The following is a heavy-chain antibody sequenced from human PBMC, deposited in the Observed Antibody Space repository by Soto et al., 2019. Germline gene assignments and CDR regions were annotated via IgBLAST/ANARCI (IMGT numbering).Heavy chain of an antibody. J-gene: IGHJ4*02. CDR2: INHSGST. Sequence: SETLSLTCAVHGGSFSGYYWSWIRQPPGKGLEWIGEINHSGSTNYNPSLKSRVTISVDTSKNQFSLKLSSVTAADTAVYYCARGPVLRYYDFWSGYGYYFDYWGQGTLVTVSS. D-gene: IGHD3-3*01. V-gene: IGHV4-34*01. CDR3: ARGPVLRYYDFWSGYGYYFDY. CDR1: GGSFSGYY.